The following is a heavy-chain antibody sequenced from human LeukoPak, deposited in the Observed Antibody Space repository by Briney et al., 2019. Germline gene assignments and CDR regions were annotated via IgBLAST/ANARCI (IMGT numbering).Heavy chain of an antibody. V-gene: IGHV3-21*01. J-gene: IGHJ4*02. CDR2: ISSSGSYI. CDR1: GFTFSTYS. CDR3: ARRTVGATHHFDY. D-gene: IGHD1-26*01. Sequence: GGSLRLSCAASGFTFSTYSMNWVRQAPGKGLEWVSSISSSGSYIYYADSVKGRFTISRDNAKNTLYLQMNSLRAEDTAVYYCARRTVGATHHFDYWGQGTLVTVSS.